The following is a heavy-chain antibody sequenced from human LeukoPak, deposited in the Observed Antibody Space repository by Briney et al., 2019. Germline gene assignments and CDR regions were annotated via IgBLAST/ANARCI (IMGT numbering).Heavy chain of an antibody. CDR1: GFTFRSYG. D-gene: IGHD2/OR15-2a*01. CDR2: IRYDGSNK. CDR3: AKDLTATTFSEYNWFDP. Sequence: PGGSLRLSCAASGFTFRSYGMHWVRQAPGKGLEWVAFIRYDGSNKYYADSVKGRFTISRDNSKNTLYLQMNSLRAEDTAVYYFAKDLTATTFSEYNWFDPWGQGTLVTVSS. J-gene: IGHJ5*02. V-gene: IGHV3-30*02.